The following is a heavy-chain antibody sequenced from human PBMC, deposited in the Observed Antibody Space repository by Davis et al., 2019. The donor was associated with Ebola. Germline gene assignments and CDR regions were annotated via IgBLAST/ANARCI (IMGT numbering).Heavy chain of an antibody. J-gene: IGHJ5*02. D-gene: IGHD2-21*01. V-gene: IGHV3-30*04. Sequence: GESLKISCAASGFTFSSYAMHWVRQAPGKGLEWVAVISYDGSNKYYADSVKGRFTISRDNSKNTLYLQMNSLRAEDTAIYYCARDPCGTRWANWFDPWGQGTLVTVSS. CDR1: GFTFSSYA. CDR3: ARDPCGTRWANWFDP. CDR2: ISYDGSNK.